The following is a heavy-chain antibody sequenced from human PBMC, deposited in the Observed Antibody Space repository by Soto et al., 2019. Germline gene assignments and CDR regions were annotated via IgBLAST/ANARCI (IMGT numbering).Heavy chain of an antibody. J-gene: IGHJ4*02. CDR1: GFNLSSKY. CDR2: IFSGGRT. Sequence: EEQLVESGGGLVPPGGSLRLSCAASGFNLSSKYMNWVRQAPGKGLEWVSVIFSGGRTYYADSVKGRFTISRDNSKNTLYFQMNSLRAEDTAVYYCAIDRTYSDLPDYWGQGTLVTVSS. D-gene: IGHD4-17*01. V-gene: IGHV3-66*01. CDR3: AIDRTYSDLPDY.